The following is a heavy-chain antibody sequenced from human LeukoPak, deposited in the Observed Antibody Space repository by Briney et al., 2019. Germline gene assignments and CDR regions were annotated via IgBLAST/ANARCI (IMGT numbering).Heavy chain of an antibody. CDR2: FYISGNT. CDR3: ARDLMGYYYGSSYYYMDV. CDR1: GGSISSYY. D-gene: IGHD3-10*01. V-gene: IGHV4-4*07. Sequence: PSETLSLTCTVSGGSISSYYWSWIRQPAGKGLEWIGRFYISGNTNYNPSLRSRVTMSADTSKNQFFLKLSSVTAADTAVYYCARDLMGYYYGSSYYYMDVWGKGTRVTISS. J-gene: IGHJ6*03.